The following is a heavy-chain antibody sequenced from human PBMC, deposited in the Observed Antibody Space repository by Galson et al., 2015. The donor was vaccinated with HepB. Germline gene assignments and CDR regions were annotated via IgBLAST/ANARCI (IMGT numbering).Heavy chain of an antibody. CDR3: ARGPNYYDSSGSGMDV. V-gene: IGHV4-31*03. J-gene: IGHJ6*02. CDR1: GGSISGGGYY. Sequence: TLSLTCTVSGGSISGGGYYWSWIRQHPGKGLEWIGYIYYSGNTYYNPSLKSRVTISLDTSKNQFSLKLSSVTAADTAVYYCARGPNYYDSSGSGMDVWGQGTTVTVSS. CDR2: IYYSGNT. D-gene: IGHD3-22*01.